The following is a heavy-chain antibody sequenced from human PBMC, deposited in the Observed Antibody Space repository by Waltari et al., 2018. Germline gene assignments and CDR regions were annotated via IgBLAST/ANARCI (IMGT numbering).Heavy chain of an antibody. CDR1: GGSFSGYY. CDR2: INHSGST. V-gene: IGHV4-34*01. Sequence: QVPLQQWGAGLLKPSETLSLTCAVYGGSFSGYYWSWIRQPQGKGLGWIGEINHSGSTNYNPSLKSRVTISVDTSKNQFSLKLSSVTAADTAVYDCARERYNWNYPPQYYYYYYMDVWGKGTTVTISS. CDR3: ARERYNWNYPPQYYYYYYMDV. D-gene: IGHD1-7*01. J-gene: IGHJ6*03.